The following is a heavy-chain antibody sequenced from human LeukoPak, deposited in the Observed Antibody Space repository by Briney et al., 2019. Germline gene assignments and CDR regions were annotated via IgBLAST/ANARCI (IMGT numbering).Heavy chain of an antibody. J-gene: IGHJ5*02. V-gene: IGHV1-24*01. CDR3: ATDRYCSGGSCLDGGWDWFDP. Sequence: ASVKVSCKVSGYTLTELSMHWVRQAPGKGLEWMGGFDPEDGETIYAQKFQGRVTMTEDTSTDTAYMELSSLRSEDTAVYYCATDRYCSGGSCLDGGWDWFDPRGQGTLVTVSS. CDR1: GYTLTELS. CDR2: FDPEDGET. D-gene: IGHD2-15*01.